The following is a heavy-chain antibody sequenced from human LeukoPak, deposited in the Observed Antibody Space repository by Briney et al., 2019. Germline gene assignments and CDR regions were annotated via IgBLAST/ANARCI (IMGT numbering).Heavy chain of an antibody. CDR2: INPNSGGT. Sequence: ASVKVSCKASGYTFTGYYMHRVRQAPGQGLEWMGRINPNSGGTNYAQKFQGRVTMTRDTSISTAYMELSRLRSDDTAVYYCARQQPEIMITFGGVIVPHMDVWGKGTAVTVSS. J-gene: IGHJ6*03. V-gene: IGHV1-2*06. CDR3: ARQQPEIMITFGGVIVPHMDV. CDR1: GYTFTGYY. D-gene: IGHD3-16*02.